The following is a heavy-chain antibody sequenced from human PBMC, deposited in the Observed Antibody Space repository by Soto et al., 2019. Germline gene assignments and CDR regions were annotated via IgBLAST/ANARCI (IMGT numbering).Heavy chain of an antibody. V-gene: IGHV1-69*01. CDR3: ARDGGRHSGGIDY. Sequence: QVQLVQSGAEVKKPGSSVKGSCKASGGTFSSYSINWVLQAPGQGLEWMGEIIPIFGTANYAQKFQGRVTSTADEATSTAYMELSSLRSEDTAVYYCARDGGRHSGGIDYWGQGPLVTVSS. CDR2: IIPIFGTA. J-gene: IGHJ4*02. CDR1: GGTFSSYS. D-gene: IGHD1-26*01.